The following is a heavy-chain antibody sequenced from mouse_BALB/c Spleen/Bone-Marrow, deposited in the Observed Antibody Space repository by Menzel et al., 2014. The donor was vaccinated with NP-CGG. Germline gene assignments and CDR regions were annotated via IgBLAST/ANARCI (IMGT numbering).Heavy chain of an antibody. D-gene: IGHD1-1*01. CDR3: ARRNYGSSFAWFAY. CDR2: IHYSGST. J-gene: IGHJ3*01. CDR1: GYSITSGYS. Sequence: EVKLVESGPDLVKPSQSLSLTCTVTGYSITSGYSWHWIRPFPGNKLEWMGYIHYSGSTNYNPSLKSRISITRDTSKNQFFLQLNSVTTEDTATYYCARRNYGSSFAWFAYWGQGTLVTVSA. V-gene: IGHV3-1*02.